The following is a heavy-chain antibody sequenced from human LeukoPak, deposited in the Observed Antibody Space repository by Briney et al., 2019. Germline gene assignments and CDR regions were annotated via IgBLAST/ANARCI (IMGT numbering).Heavy chain of an antibody. Sequence: SETLSLTCAVYGGSFSGYYWSWIRQPPGKGLEWIGEINHSGSTNYNPSLKSRVTISVDTSKNQFSLKLSSVTAADTAVYYCARLKVVITSFSPFDCWGQGTLVTVSS. J-gene: IGHJ4*02. V-gene: IGHV4-34*01. CDR3: ARLKVVITSFSPFDC. CDR1: GGSFSGYY. CDR2: INHSGST. D-gene: IGHD3-22*01.